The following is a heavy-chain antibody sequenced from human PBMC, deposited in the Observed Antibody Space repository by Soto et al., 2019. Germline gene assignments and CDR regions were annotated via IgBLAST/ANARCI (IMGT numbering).Heavy chain of an antibody. J-gene: IGHJ6*02. CDR2: ISSSSSAI. V-gene: IGHV3-48*02. Sequence: PGGSLRLSCAASGFTFSTYGMNWVRQAPGKGLEWVSFISSSSSAIYYADSVRGRFTVSRDDAKNSLYLQMSSLRDEDTAVYYCARVASDYDFWSGQDVWGQGTPVTVSS. CDR1: GFTFSTYG. CDR3: ARVASDYDFWSGQDV. D-gene: IGHD3-3*01.